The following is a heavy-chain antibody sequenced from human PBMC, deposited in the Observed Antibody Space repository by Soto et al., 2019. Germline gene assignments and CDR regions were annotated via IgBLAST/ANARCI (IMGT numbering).Heavy chain of an antibody. J-gene: IGHJ4*02. CDR3: ARSWAVAGSYDY. CDR2: IYSGGST. D-gene: IGHD6-19*01. Sequence: EVQLVESGGGLVQPGGSLSLSGEAPGFPVGGNYLNWVRQAPGKGLEWVSVIYSGGSTYYADSVKGRFTISRDNSKNTLYLQMNSLRAEDTAVYYCARSWAVAGSYDYWGQGTLVTVSS. CDR1: GFPVGGNY. V-gene: IGHV3-66*01.